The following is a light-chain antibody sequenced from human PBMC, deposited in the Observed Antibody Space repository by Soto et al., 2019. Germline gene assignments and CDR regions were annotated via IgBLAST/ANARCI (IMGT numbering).Light chain of an antibody. CDR1: HSVSSSY. V-gene: IGKV3-20*01. J-gene: IGKJ5*01. Sequence: EIVWTQAPGTLSLSPGERATLSCRASHSVSSSYLAWYQQKPGQAPRLLIYGASSRATGIPDRFSGSGSGTDFTLTISRLEPEDFAVYYCQQYGSSPPITFGQGTRLEI. CDR3: QQYGSSPPIT. CDR2: GAS.